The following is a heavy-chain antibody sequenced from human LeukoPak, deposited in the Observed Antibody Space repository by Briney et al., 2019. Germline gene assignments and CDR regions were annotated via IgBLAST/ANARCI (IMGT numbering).Heavy chain of an antibody. Sequence: GASVKVSCKASGYTFTSYAMHWVRQAPGQRLEWMGWINAGNGNTKYSQKFQGRVTITRDTSASTAYMELSSLRSGDTAVYYCARAYYGSGSYLYWGQGTLVTVSS. CDR2: INAGNGNT. CDR1: GYTFTSYA. CDR3: ARAYYGSGSYLY. V-gene: IGHV1-3*01. J-gene: IGHJ4*02. D-gene: IGHD3-10*01.